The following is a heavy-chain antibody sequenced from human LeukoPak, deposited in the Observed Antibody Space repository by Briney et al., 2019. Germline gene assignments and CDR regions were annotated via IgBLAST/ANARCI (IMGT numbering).Heavy chain of an antibody. J-gene: IGHJ4*02. CDR1: GFTFSSYR. Sequence: PGGSLRLSCTASGFTFSSYRMNWVRQAPGKGLEWVSHISSSSSTIYYADSVKGRFTISRDNAKNTLYLQMNSLRAEDTAVYYCANGYSEGRYCSSASCALWYWGQGTLVTVSS. D-gene: IGHD2-2*01. CDR2: ISSSSSTI. V-gene: IGHV3-48*01. CDR3: ANGYSEGRYCSSASCALWY.